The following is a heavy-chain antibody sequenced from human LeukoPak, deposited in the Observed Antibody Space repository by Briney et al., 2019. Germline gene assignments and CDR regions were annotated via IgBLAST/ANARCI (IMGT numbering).Heavy chain of an antibody. CDR2: ISAYNGNT. Sequence: ASVKVSCKASGYTFTSYGISWVRQAPGQGLEWMGWISAYNGNTNYAQKLQGRVTITTDTSTSTAYMELRSLRSDDTAVYYCAREGCSSTSCQPRAGYHYYMDVWGKGTTVTVSS. V-gene: IGHV1-18*01. J-gene: IGHJ6*03. D-gene: IGHD2-2*01. CDR1: GYTFTSYG. CDR3: AREGCSSTSCQPRAGYHYYMDV.